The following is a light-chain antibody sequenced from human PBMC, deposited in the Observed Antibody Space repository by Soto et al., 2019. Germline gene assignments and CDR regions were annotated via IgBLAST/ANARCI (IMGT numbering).Light chain of an antibody. CDR1: SSNIGSNS. V-gene: IGLV1-44*01. J-gene: IGLJ1*01. CDR3: AAWDDSLNGREV. Sequence: QSVLTQPPSASGTPGQRVTISCSGSSSNIGSNSVNWYQQLPGAAPKLLIYSNNQRPSGVPDRFSGSKSGTSASLAISGLQYEDEAAYYCAAWDDSLNGREVFGTGTKLTVL. CDR2: SNN.